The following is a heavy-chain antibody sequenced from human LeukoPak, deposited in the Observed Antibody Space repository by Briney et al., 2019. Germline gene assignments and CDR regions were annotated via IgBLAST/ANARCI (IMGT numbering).Heavy chain of an antibody. CDR3: ARRWGGVDSSLAHGAVFDF. CDR1: GHTFNISG. D-gene: IGHD3-10*01. V-gene: IGHV1-18*01. J-gene: IGHJ4*02. CDR2: ISSFNGDT. Sequence: ASVKVSCKASGHTFNISGISWVRQAPGQGLEWMGWISSFNGDTNYAQKFQGRVTMTTDTSTSTTYMELRSLTSDDTALYYCARRWGGVDSSLAHGAVFDFWGQGTRVTVSS.